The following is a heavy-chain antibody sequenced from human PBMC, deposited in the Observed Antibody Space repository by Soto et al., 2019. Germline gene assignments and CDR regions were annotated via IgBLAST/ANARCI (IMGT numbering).Heavy chain of an antibody. Sequence: EVQLVESGGGLVQPGGSLRLSCAASGFTFSSYWMSWVRQAPGKGLEWVANIKQDGSEKYYVDSVKGRFTISRDNAKNSLYLQMNSLRAEDTALYYCARDNSKDIVVVPAAFDYWGQGTLVTVSS. CDR3: ARDNSKDIVVVPAAFDY. CDR2: IKQDGSEK. CDR1: GFTFSSYW. D-gene: IGHD2-2*01. V-gene: IGHV3-7*01. J-gene: IGHJ4*02.